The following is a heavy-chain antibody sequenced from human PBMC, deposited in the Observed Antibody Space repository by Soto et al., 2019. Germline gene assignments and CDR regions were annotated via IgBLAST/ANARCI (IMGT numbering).Heavy chain of an antibody. V-gene: IGHV3-49*03. CDR1: GFTFGDYA. CDR3: ARRKYLDY. J-gene: IGHJ4*02. Sequence: HPGGSLRLSCTTSGFTFGDYAMSWFRQAPGKGLEWVGYIRSNTYGGTTEYAASVKGRFTISRDDSKRVAHLQMNSLESEDTAVYYCARRKYLDYWGQGTLVTSPQ. CDR2: IRSNTYGGTT.